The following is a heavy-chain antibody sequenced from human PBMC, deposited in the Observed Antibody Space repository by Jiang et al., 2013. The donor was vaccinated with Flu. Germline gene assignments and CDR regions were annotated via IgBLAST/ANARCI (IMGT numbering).Heavy chain of an antibody. D-gene: IGHD6-13*01. V-gene: IGHV3-23*01. CDR1: GFTFSSYA. CDR3: AKSGNGDGSSWYDN. CDR2: ISVNGART. J-gene: IGHJ5*02. Sequence: VQLLESGGGLVQPGGSLSLSCAASGFTFSSYAMNWVRQAPGKGLEWVSFISVNGARTHHADSVKGRVTISRDNSKNTVYLQINSLRVDDTAVYYCAKSGNGDGSSWYDNWGQGALVTVSS.